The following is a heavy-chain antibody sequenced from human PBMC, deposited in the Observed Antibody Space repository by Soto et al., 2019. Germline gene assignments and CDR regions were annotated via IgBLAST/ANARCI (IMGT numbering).Heavy chain of an antibody. D-gene: IGHD3-3*01. CDR1: GFSLSTSGVG. CDR2: IYWDDDK. Sequence: QITLKESGPTLVKPTQTLTLTCTFSGFSLSTSGVGVGWIRQPPGKALEWLALIYWDDDKRYSPSLKSRLTIPKDHSQNQVVLKMTHRDPVETATYYCAHTLGDDFWSGSYYMEVWGKGNTVTVSS. CDR3: AHTLGDDFWSGSYYMEV. J-gene: IGHJ6*03. V-gene: IGHV2-5*02.